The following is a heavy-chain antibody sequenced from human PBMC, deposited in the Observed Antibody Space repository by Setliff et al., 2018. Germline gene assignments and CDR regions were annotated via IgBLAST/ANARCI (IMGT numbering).Heavy chain of an antibody. D-gene: IGHD3-10*01. J-gene: IGHJ3*02. CDR1: GESFDTYY. V-gene: IGHV4-34*01. CDR2: INQSGSG. Sequence: PSETLSLTCNVYGESFDTYYWSWIRRPPGKGLEWFGEINQSGSGDYNPSFKGRVTISVDTSKKQFSLTLRYVTAADTALYYCARRWNFGPYGSGIHDGFDMWGQGTMVTVSS. CDR3: ARRWNFGPYGSGIHDGFDM.